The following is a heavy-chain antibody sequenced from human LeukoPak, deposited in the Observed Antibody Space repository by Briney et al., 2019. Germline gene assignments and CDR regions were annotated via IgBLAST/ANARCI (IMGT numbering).Heavy chain of an antibody. CDR3: ARRYKDMVVVPAVFYFDY. CDR2: VYYSGST. D-gene: IGHD2-2*01. V-gene: IGHV4-39*02. CDR1: GASMGSDSYS. J-gene: IGHJ4*02. Sequence: SETLSLTCNVSGASMGSDSYSWVWLRQPPGKALERIGSVYYSGSTYYTPSLKSRVTISVDMSRNHFSVRLNSVAAADTAVYYCARRYKDMVVVPAVFYFDYWRRRILVTVSS.